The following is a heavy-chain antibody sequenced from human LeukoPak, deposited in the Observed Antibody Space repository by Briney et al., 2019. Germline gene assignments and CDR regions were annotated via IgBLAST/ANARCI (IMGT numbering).Heavy chain of an antibody. J-gene: IGHJ3*01. CDR2: IYSGGST. CDR1: GVTVSSNY. Sequence: PGGSLRLSCAASGVTVSSNYMSWVRQAPGKGLEWVSVIYSGGSTYYADSVKGRFTISRDNSKNTLYLQMNSLRAEDTAVYYCARVPVRGGQAFDFWGQGTMVTVSS. D-gene: IGHD4-17*01. V-gene: IGHV3-66*01. CDR3: ARVPVRGGQAFDF.